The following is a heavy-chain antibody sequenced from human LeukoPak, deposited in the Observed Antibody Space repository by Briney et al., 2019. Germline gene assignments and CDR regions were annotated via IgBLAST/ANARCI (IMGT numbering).Heavy chain of an antibody. CDR1: GGSFSGYY. J-gene: IGHJ4*02. CDR2: ISGSGGST. D-gene: IGHD6-19*01. CDR3: AKDTREQWLTYFDY. V-gene: IGHV3-23*01. Sequence: RSSETLSLTCAVYGGSFSGYYWSWVRQAPGKGLEWVSAISGSGGSTYYADSVKGRFTISRDNSKNTLYLQMNSLRAEDTAVYYCAKDTREQWLTYFDYWGQGTLVTVSS.